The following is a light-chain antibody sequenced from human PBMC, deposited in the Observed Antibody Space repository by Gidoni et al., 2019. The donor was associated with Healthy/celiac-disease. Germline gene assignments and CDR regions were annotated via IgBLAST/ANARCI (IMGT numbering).Light chain of an antibody. CDR3: QQLNSYPF. J-gene: IGKJ4*01. Sequence: IHLTQSPYSLSASVGDRVTITCRATQGISSYLAWYQQKPGKAPKLLSYASATLQSWVPSRFSGSGSGKDFTLTISSLKPEDFATYYCQQLNSYPFFGGGTKVEIK. V-gene: IGKV1-9*01. CDR1: QGISSY. CDR2: ASA.